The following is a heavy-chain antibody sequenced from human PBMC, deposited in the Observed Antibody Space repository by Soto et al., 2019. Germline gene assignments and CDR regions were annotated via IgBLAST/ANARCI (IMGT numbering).Heavy chain of an antibody. CDR2: ISGGGSNT. D-gene: IGHD4-4*01. CDR1: GFPFSSYV. Sequence: LRLSCAASGFPFSSYVMSWVRQAPGKGLEWVSGISGGGSNTFYADYVKGRFTISRDNSKNTLLLQMNSLGAEDTAVYYCAKDSNKYSSSLRGRYFDYWGQGIGVTVSS. CDR3: AKDSNKYSSSLRGRYFDY. J-gene: IGHJ4*02. V-gene: IGHV3-23*01.